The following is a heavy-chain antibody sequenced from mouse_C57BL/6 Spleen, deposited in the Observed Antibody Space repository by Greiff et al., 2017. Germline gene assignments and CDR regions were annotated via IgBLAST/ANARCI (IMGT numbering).Heavy chain of an antibody. J-gene: IGHJ2*01. V-gene: IGHV5-4*01. D-gene: IGHD2-5*01. CDR2: ISDGGSYT. Sequence: EVMLVESGGGLVKPGGSLKLSCAASGFTFSSYAMSWVRQTPEKRLEWVATISDGGSYTYYPDNVKGRFTISRDNAKNNLYLQMSHLKSEDTAMYYCARERGYSNYLDYWGQGTTPTVSS. CDR3: ARERGYSNYLDY. CDR1: GFTFSSYA.